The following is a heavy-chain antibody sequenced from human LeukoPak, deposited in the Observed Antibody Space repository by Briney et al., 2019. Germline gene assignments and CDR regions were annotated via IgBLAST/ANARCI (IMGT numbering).Heavy chain of an antibody. D-gene: IGHD2-2*01. V-gene: IGHV4-39*01. CDR1: GGSISSSSYY. Sequence: SGPGLVKPSETLSLTCTVSGGSISSSSYYWGWIRQPPGKGLEWIGSIYYNGNTHYNSSLKSRAAISIDTSKSRFSLKLSSVTAADTAIYYCVRQQLLCDYWGQGTLVTVSS. CDR2: IYYNGNT. J-gene: IGHJ4*02. CDR3: VRQQLLCDY.